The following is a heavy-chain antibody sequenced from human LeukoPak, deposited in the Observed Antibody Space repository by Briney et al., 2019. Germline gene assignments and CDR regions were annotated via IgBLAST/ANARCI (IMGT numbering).Heavy chain of an antibody. V-gene: IGHV3-21*01. CDR3: ARLKGGGSGGSCYALN. D-gene: IGHD2-15*01. CDR2: ISSSVSYI. CDR1: GFTFSSYS. J-gene: IGHJ4*02. Sequence: GGSLRLSCAASGFTFSSYSMNWVRQAPGKGLEWVSSISSSVSYIYYADSVKGRFTISRDNAKNSLYLQMNSLRTEDPAVYYCARLKGGGSGGSCYALNWGQGTLVTVSS.